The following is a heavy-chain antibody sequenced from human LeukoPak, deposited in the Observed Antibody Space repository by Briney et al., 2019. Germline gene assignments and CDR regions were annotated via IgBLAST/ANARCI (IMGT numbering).Heavy chain of an antibody. CDR1: GGSICSGSYY. CDR2: IYTSGST. V-gene: IGHV4-61*02. CDR3: ARDRDDYKYNWFDP. Sequence: PSETLSLTCTVSGGSICSGSYYWSWIRQPAGKGLEWIGRIYTSGSTNYNPSLKSRVTISVDTSKNQFSLKLSSVTAADTAVYYCARDRDDYKYNWFDPWGQGTLVTVSS. D-gene: IGHD5-24*01. J-gene: IGHJ5*02.